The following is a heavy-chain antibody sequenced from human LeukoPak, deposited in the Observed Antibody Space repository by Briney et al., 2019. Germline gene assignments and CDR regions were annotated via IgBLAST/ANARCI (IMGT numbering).Heavy chain of an antibody. D-gene: IGHD3-9*01. CDR1: GGTFSSYA. CDR3: AAIHEQPGTRYRDY. CDR2: IIPIFGTA. J-gene: IGHJ4*02. Sequence: ASVKVSCKASGGTFSSYAISWVRQAPGQGLEWMGGIIPIFGTANYAQKFQGRVTITTDESTSTAYMELSSLRSEDTAVYHCAAIHEQPGTRYRDYWGQGTLVTVSS. V-gene: IGHV1-69*05.